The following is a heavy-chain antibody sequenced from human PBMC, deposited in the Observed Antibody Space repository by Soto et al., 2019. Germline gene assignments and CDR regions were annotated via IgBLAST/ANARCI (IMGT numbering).Heavy chain of an antibody. D-gene: IGHD3-10*01. J-gene: IGHJ4*02. Sequence: ASVQVSWKASCYGFTSYGMSWVRQAPGQGLEWMGWISAYNGNTNYAQKLQGRVTMTTDTSTSTAYMELRSLRSDDTAVYYCARSLVWFGEFPDYWGQGTLVTVSS. V-gene: IGHV1-18*04. CDR1: CYGFTSYG. CDR3: ARSLVWFGEFPDY. CDR2: ISAYNGNT.